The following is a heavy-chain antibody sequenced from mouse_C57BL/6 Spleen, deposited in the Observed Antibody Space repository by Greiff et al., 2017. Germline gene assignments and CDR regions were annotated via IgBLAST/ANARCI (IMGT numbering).Heavy chain of an antibody. J-gene: IGHJ4*01. CDR1: GYTFTSYW. CDR2: INPSSGYT. Sequence: QVQLQQSGAELAKPGASVKLSCKASGYTFTSYWMHWVKQRPGQGLEWIGYINPSSGYTKYTQKFKDKATLTADTSSSTAYRQLSSLSYEDSAVYYCAKSLNNYGSSHAMDYWGQGTSVTVSS. V-gene: IGHV1-7*01. CDR3: AKSLNNYGSSHAMDY. D-gene: IGHD1-1*01.